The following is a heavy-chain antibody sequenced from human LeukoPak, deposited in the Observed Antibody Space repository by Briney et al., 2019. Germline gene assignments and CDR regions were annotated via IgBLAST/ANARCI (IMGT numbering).Heavy chain of an antibody. J-gene: IGHJ4*02. Sequence: PGGSLRLSCAASGFTFSDHHMDWVRQAPGKGLEWIGRSNNKDYAYSTVYAASVKGRFTFSRDDPKSSLYLQMNSLTTEDTAVYYCAKGPSTAYSTYYFDYWGQGTLVTVSS. V-gene: IGHV3-72*01. CDR1: GFTFSDHH. CDR3: AKGPSTAYSTYYFDY. D-gene: IGHD2-21*02. CDR2: SNNKDYAYST.